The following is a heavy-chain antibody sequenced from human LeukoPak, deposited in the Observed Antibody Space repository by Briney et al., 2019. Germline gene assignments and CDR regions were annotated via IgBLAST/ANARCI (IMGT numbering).Heavy chain of an antibody. CDR3: ARGRPSSTSTTDLTDY. CDR2: INPKSGDT. Sequence: ASVKVSCKATGYTFTDFYIHWVRQAPGQGLEWMAWINPKSGDTRCAQKFQGSVTMTRDTSFSTAYLEVRSDDTAVYYCARGRPSSTSTTDLTDYWGQGTLVTVSS. J-gene: IGHJ4*02. CDR1: GYTFTDFY. D-gene: IGHD5/OR15-5a*01. V-gene: IGHV1-2*02.